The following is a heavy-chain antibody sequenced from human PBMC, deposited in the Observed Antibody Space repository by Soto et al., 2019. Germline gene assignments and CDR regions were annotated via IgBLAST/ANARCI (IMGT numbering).Heavy chain of an antibody. CDR2: ISAYNGNT. V-gene: IGHV1-18*01. CDR3: ARDIGGVVVVPAASDYYYYGMDV. D-gene: IGHD2-2*01. J-gene: IGHJ6*02. Sequence: ASVKVSCKASGYTFTSYGISWVRQAPGQGLEWMGWISAYNGNTNYAQKLQGRVTMTTDTSTSTAYMELRSLRSDDTAVYYCARDIGGVVVVPAASDYYYYGMDVWGQGTTVTFSS. CDR1: GYTFTSYG.